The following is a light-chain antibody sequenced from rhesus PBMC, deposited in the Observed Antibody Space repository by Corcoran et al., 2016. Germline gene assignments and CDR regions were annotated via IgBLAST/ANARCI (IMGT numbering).Light chain of an antibody. CDR3: QQYNSAPHS. J-gene: IGKJ2*01. V-gene: IGKV1-21*01. CDR1: QGISSW. Sequence: DIQMTQSPSSLSASVGDRVTITCRASQGISSWLAWYQQQPGKAPKLLIYKASSLQSGVPSRFSGSGSGTDFTLTISNLQPEDCATYYCQQYNSAPHSFGQGTKLEIK. CDR2: KAS.